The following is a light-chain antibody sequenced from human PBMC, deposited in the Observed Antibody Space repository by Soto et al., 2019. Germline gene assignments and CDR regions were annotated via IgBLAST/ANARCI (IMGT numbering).Light chain of an antibody. CDR3: QQYGSSPLIS. V-gene: IGKV3-20*01. Sequence: EIVMTQSPLTLPVTPGEPASISCRSSQTVSITYLTWYQQKPGQAPRLLIFGASKRATGIPDRFSGSGSGRDFTLTISGLEPEDFAVYYCQQYGSSPLISFGQGTRLEI. CDR2: GAS. J-gene: IGKJ5*01. CDR1: QTVSITY.